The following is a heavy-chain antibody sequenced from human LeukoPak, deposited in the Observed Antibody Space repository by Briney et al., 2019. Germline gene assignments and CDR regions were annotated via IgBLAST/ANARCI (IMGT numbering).Heavy chain of an antibody. Sequence: GASVKVSCKASGYTFTSYGISWVRQAPGEGLEWMGWISAYNGNTNYAQKLQGRVTMTTDTSTSTAYMELRSLRSDDTAVYYCARAGRDYGDYSTAGYWGQGTLVTVSS. J-gene: IGHJ4*02. CDR2: ISAYNGNT. D-gene: IGHD4-17*01. V-gene: IGHV1-18*01. CDR3: ARAGRDYGDYSTAGY. CDR1: GYTFTSYG.